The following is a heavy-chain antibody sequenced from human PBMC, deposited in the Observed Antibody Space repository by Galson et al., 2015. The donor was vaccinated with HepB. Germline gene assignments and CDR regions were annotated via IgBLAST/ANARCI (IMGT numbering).Heavy chain of an antibody. Sequence: SLRLSCAASGFTFDDYTMHWVRQAPGKGLEWVSLISWDGGSTYYADSVKGRSTISRDNSKNSLYLQMNSLRTEDTALYYCAKGPDILTGYYKWPLDYWGQGTLVTVSS. J-gene: IGHJ4*02. V-gene: IGHV3-43*01. CDR2: ISWDGGST. CDR1: GFTFDDYT. CDR3: AKGPDILTGYYKWPLDY. D-gene: IGHD3-9*01.